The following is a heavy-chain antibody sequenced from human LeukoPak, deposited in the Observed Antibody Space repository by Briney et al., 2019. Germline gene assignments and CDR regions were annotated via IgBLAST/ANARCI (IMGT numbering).Heavy chain of an antibody. CDR3: ARVRAGCSSTSCYIDP. J-gene: IGHJ5*02. CDR2: ICYSGPT. V-gene: IGHV4-4*02. Sequence: PSGTLSLTCAVSVDSISSSNWWTWARHSPGKGLEWSGEICYSGPTIHNPSLKPRDPISVDKSKIQFSLKLSSVTAADTAVYFCARVRAGCSSTSCYIDPWGQGSLVTVSS. D-gene: IGHD2-2*02. CDR1: VDSISSSNW.